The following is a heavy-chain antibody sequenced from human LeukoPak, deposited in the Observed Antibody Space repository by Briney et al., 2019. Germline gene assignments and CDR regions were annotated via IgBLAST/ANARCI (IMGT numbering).Heavy chain of an antibody. Sequence: ASVKVSCKASGYTFIAYFIHWVRQAPGQGLEWMGWIHTYNGHTNYAQKLQGRVTMTTDTSTNTAYMELRSLRSDDTAVYYCARDQYYDSKGWFDPWGQGTLVTVSS. J-gene: IGHJ5*02. D-gene: IGHD3-22*01. CDR2: IHTYNGHT. CDR1: GYTFIAYF. V-gene: IGHV1-18*04. CDR3: ARDQYYDSKGWFDP.